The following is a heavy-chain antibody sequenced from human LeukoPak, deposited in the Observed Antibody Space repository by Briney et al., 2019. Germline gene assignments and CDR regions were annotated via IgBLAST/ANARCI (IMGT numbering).Heavy chain of an antibody. J-gene: IGHJ4*02. CDR2: IYYSGST. Sequence: PSETLSLTCTVSGGSISTYYWSWIRQPPGKGLEWIGYIYYSGSTNYNPSLKSRVTISVDTSKNQFSLKLSSVTAADTAVYYCARSHSVWTSFDYWGQGTLVTVTS. D-gene: IGHD3/OR15-3a*01. CDR3: ARSHSVWTSFDY. CDR1: GGSISTYY. V-gene: IGHV4-59*01.